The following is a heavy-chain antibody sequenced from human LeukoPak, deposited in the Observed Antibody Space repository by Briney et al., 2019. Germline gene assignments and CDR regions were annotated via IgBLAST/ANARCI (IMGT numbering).Heavy chain of an antibody. D-gene: IGHD4-23*01. J-gene: IGHJ5*02. CDR2: INHSGST. V-gene: IGHV4-34*01. CDR1: GGSFSGYY. Sequence: PSETLSLTCAVYGGSFSGYYWSWLRQPPGKGLEWIGEINHSGSTNYNPSLKSRVTISVDTSKNQFSLKLNSVTAADTAVYYCARGGGYNWFDPWGQGALVTVSS. CDR3: ARGGGYNWFDP.